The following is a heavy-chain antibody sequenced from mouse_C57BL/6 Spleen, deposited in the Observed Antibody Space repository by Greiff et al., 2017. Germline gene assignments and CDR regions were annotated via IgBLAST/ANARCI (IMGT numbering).Heavy chain of an antibody. D-gene: IGHD1-1*01. CDR2: IHPSDSAT. J-gene: IGHJ2*01. V-gene: IGHV1-74*01. CDR3: AIASDYYGSSLDY. CDR1: GYTFTSYW. Sequence: VQLQQPGAELVKPGASVKVSCKASGYTFTSYWMHWVQQRPGQGLEWIGRIHPSDSATNYNQKFKGKATLTVDKSASTAYMQLSSLTSEDSAVYYCAIASDYYGSSLDYWGQGTTLTVSS.